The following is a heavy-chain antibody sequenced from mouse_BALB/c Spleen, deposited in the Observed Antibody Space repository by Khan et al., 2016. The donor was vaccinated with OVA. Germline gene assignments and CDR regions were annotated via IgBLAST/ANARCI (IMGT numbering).Heavy chain of an antibody. CDR2: ISPGSGDT. V-gene: IGHV1-77*01. CDR3: ARRNYFGYTFAY. Sequence: VELVESGAELARPGASVKLSCKASGYTFTDYYINWVKQRTGQGLEWIGEISPGSGDTYYNEKFKGKATLTADTSSSTAYMQLNSLTSEASSVYFWARRNYFGYTFAYGGKGPLVPVSA. CDR1: GYTFTDYY. D-gene: IGHD1-2*01. J-gene: IGHJ3*01.